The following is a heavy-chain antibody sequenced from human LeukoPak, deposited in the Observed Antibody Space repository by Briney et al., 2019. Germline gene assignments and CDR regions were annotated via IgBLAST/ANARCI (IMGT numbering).Heavy chain of an antibody. J-gene: IGHJ4*02. D-gene: IGHD3-22*01. V-gene: IGHV3-23*01. CDR1: GFTFSSFA. CDR3: AKVFPYYDSSGRYFDY. CDR2: ISGSGGST. Sequence: GGSLRLSCAASGFTFSSFAMSWVRQAPGKGLEWVSTISGSGGSTYYADSVKGRFTISRDNSKNTLYLQMNSLRAEDTAVYYSAKVFPYYDSSGRYFDYWGQGTLVTVSS.